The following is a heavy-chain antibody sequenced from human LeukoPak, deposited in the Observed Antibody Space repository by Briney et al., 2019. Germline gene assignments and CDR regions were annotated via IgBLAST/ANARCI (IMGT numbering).Heavy chain of an antibody. Sequence: ASVKVSCKASGGTFSSYAISWVRQAPGQGLEWMGWINPNSGGTNYAQKFQGRVTMTRDTSISTAYMELSRLRSDDTAVYYCAREEYILTGYYPYNWFDPWGQGTLVTVSS. V-gene: IGHV1-2*02. CDR3: AREEYILTGYYPYNWFDP. J-gene: IGHJ5*02. CDR1: GGTFSSYA. CDR2: INPNSGGT. D-gene: IGHD3-9*01.